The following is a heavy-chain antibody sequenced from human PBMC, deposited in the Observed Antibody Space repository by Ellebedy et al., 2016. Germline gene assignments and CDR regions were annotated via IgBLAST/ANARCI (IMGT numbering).Heavy chain of an antibody. J-gene: IGHJ3*02. Sequence: ESLKISCAASGFTFSSYAMHWIRQPPGKGLEWIGYIYYSGSTNYNPSLKSRVTISVDTSKNQFSLKLSSLTASDTAVYYCARNNITIFGETDAFDIWGQGTLVTVSS. CDR3: ARNNITIFGETDAFDI. D-gene: IGHD3-3*01. V-gene: IGHV4-59*08. CDR1: GFTFSSYA. CDR2: IYYSGST.